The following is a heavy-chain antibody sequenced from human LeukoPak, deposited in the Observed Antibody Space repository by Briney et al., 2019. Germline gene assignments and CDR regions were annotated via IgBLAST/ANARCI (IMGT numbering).Heavy chain of an antibody. J-gene: IGHJ4*02. V-gene: IGHV3-23*01. D-gene: IGHD1-26*01. CDR3: AKDGYFNSGSYYDY. CDR1: GFTFSSYA. CDR2: ISGSGSTT. Sequence: GGSLRLSCAASGFTFSSYAMSWVRQAPGKGLEWVSAISGSGSTTYYADSVKGRFTISRDNSKNTLCLQMNSLRAEDKAAYYCAKDGYFNSGSYYDYWGQGTLVTVSS.